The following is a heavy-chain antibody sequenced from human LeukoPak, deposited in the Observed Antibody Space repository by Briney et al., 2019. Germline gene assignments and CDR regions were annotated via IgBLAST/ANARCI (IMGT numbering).Heavy chain of an antibody. CDR2: INPSGGSP. J-gene: IGHJ4*02. CDR3: ARAPWGAAVLFDY. CDR1: GYTFTSYY. V-gene: IGHV1-46*01. D-gene: IGHD6-13*01. Sequence: ASVKVSCKASGYTFTSYYMHWVRQAPGQGLEWMGIINPSGGSPSYAQKFQGRVTMTRDMSTSTVYMELSSLRSEDTAVYYCARAPWGAAVLFDYWGQGTLVTVSS.